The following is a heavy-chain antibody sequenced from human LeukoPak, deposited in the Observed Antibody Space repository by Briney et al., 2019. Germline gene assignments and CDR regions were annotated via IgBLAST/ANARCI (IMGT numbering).Heavy chain of an antibody. J-gene: IGHJ4*02. V-gene: IGHV1-69*13. CDR1: GGTFSSYP. Sequence: GASVKVSCKASGGTFSSYPITWVRQAPGQGLEWMGGIIPIFGTANYAQKFQGRVTITADESTSTAYMEPSSLRSEDTAVYYCARALRSLTGDFDYYFDYWGQGTLVTVSS. D-gene: IGHD7-27*01. CDR3: ARALRSLTGDFDYYFDY. CDR2: IIPIFGTA.